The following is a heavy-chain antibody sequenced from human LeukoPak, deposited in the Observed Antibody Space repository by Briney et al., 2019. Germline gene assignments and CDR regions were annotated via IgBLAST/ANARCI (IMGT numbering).Heavy chain of an antibody. D-gene: IGHD4/OR15-4a*01. CDR3: ARLEGVRHAFDI. Sequence: SETLSLTCTVSGGSLSSSSYYWGWIRQPPGKGLEWIGSIYYSGSTYYNPSLKSRVTISVDTSKNQFSLKLSSVTAADTAVYYCARLEGVRHAFDIWGQGTMATVSS. CDR1: GGSLSSSSYY. V-gene: IGHV4-39*01. CDR2: IYYSGST. J-gene: IGHJ3*02.